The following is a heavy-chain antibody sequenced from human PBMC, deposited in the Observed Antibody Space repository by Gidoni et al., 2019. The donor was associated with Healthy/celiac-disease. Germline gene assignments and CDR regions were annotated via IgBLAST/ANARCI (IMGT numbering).Heavy chain of an antibody. V-gene: IGHV3-23*01. J-gene: IGHJ4*02. CDR1: GFTLSSYA. D-gene: IGHD5-18*01. CDR3: AKDRGQLWYANYFDY. CDR2: ISGSGGST. Sequence: EVQLLESGGGLVQPGGSLRLSCAASGFTLSSYAMGWVRQAPGKGLEWVSAISGSGGSTYYADSVKGRFTISRDNSKNTLYLQMNSLRAEDTAVYYCAKDRGQLWYANYFDYWGQGTLVTVSS.